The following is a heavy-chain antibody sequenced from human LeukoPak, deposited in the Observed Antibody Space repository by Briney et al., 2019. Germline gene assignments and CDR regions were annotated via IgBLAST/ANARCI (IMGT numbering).Heavy chain of an antibody. CDR3: AKDQEVQQQLVPVGISDY. Sequence: GGSLRLSCAAPGFSFSNYGMHWVRQAPGKGLEWVAVISYDGSNKFYADSVKGRFTTSRDNSKNTLYLQMSSPKTDDTAMYYCAKDQEVQQQLVPVGISDYWGQGTLVTVSS. CDR2: ISYDGSNK. V-gene: IGHV3-30*18. D-gene: IGHD6-13*01. CDR1: GFSFSNYG. J-gene: IGHJ4*02.